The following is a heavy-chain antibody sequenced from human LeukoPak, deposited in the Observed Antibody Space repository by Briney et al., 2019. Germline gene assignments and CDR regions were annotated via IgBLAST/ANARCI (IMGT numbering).Heavy chain of an antibody. V-gene: IGHV1-2*02. D-gene: IGHD3-10*01. CDR2: INPNSGGT. J-gene: IGHJ5*02. CDR3: AKGLVRGVPVGGFDP. CDR1: GYTFTGYY. Sequence: GASVKVSCKASGYTFTGYYMHWVRQAPGQGLEWMGWINPNSGGTNYAQKFQGRVTMTRDTSISTAYMELSRLRSDDTAVYYCAKGLVRGVPVGGFDPWGQGTLVTVSS.